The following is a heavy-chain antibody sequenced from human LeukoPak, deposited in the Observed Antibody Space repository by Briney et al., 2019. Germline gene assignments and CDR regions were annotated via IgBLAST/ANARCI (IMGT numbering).Heavy chain of an antibody. CDR3: AREYSAHSDF. CDR1: GGSISNSGYY. CDR2: IYYTGST. V-gene: IGHV4-39*02. Sequence: SETLSLTCTVSGGSISNSGYYWGWIRQPPDKGLEWIGSIYYTGSTFYHPSLKSRVTISVDTSKNQFSLRLTSVTAADTAVYYCAREYSAHSDFWGQGALVTVSS. D-gene: IGHD5-18*01. J-gene: IGHJ4*02.